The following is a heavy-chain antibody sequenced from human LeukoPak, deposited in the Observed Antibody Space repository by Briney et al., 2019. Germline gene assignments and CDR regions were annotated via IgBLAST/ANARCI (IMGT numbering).Heavy chain of an antibody. V-gene: IGHV3-7*03. CDR3: ARARNRDFNRS. Sequence: GGSLRLSCAASEFTFSSYWMRWVRQAPGKGPDRLTHITQDASEKYYVGSVKGRFAISSDNAKKSLYLQMNSLRAEDTAVYSCARARNRDFNRSWGQGTLVTASS. J-gene: IGHJ5*02. D-gene: IGHD2/OR15-2a*01. CDR1: EFTFSSYW. CDR2: ITQDASEK.